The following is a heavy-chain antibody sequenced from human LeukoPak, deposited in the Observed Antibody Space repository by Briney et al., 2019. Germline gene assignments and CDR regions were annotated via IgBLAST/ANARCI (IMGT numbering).Heavy chain of an antibody. CDR2: ISAYNGNT. J-gene: IGHJ1*01. D-gene: IGHD6-13*01. V-gene: IGHV1-18*01. CDR3: ARAAADSQTEYFQH. CDR1: GYTFTGYG. Sequence: ASVKVSCKASGYTFTGYGISWVRQAPGQGLEWMGWISAYNGNTNYAQKLQGRVTMTTDTSTSTAYMELRSLRSDDTAVYYCARAAADSQTEYFQHWGQGTLVTVSS.